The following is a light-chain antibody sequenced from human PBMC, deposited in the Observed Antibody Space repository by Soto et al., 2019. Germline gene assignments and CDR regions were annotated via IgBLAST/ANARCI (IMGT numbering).Light chain of an antibody. CDR3: CSYAGSSTYV. Sequence: QSVLTQPASVSGSPGQSITISCTGTSSDVGRYNIVSWYQQHPGKAPKLMIYEGSKRPSGVSDRFSGSESGNTASLTISGLQAEDEADYYCCSYAGSSTYVFGTGTKVTVL. CDR2: EGS. J-gene: IGLJ1*01. CDR1: SSDVGRYNI. V-gene: IGLV2-23*01.